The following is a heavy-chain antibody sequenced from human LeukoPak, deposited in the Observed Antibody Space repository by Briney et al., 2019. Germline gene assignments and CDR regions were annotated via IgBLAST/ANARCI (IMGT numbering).Heavy chain of an antibody. D-gene: IGHD6-13*01. CDR1: GFMFNDYA. CDR3: AKGPGLGAGKRYLDL. V-gene: IGHV3-9*01. CDR2: ISWNSGNM. Sequence: SLRLPCAPSGFMFNDYALHWVRQAPGKGLEWVSSISWNSGNMYYVDSVKGRFTISRDNAKNSLSLQMNSLKPEDTALYYCAKGPGLGAGKRYLDLWGRGTLVIVSS. J-gene: IGHJ2*01.